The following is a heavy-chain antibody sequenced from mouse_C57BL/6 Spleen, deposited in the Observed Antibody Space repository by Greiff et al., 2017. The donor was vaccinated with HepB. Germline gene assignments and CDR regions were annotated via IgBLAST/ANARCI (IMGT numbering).Heavy chain of an antibody. V-gene: IGHV1-81*01. CDR3: ARSGYYGSSYVDYAMDY. CDR1: GYTFTSYG. J-gene: IGHJ4*01. D-gene: IGHD1-1*01. CDR2: IYPRSGNT. Sequence: VQRVESGAELARPGASVKLSCKASGYTFTSYGISWVKQRTGQGLEWIGEIYPRSGNTYYNEKFKGKATLTADKSSSTAYMELRSLTSEDSAVYFCARSGYYGSSYVDYAMDYWGQGTSVTVSS.